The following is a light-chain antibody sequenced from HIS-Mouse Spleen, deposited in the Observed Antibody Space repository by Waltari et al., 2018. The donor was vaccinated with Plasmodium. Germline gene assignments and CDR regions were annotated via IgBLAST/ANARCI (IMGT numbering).Light chain of an antibody. CDR1: ALPKQY. V-gene: IGLV3-25*03. CDR3: QSADSSGTPNWV. CDR2: KGS. Sequence: SYELTQPPSVSVSPGQTARITCPGDALPKQYAYWYQQKPGQAPGLVVYKGSERPSGIHDRCSGSSSGTTVTLTISGVQAEDEADYYCQSADSSGTPNWVFGGGTKLTVL. J-gene: IGLJ3*02.